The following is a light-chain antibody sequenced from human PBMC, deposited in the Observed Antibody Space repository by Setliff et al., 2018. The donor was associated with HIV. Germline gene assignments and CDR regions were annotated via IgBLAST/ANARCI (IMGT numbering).Light chain of an antibody. CDR2: GNN. Sequence: VLTQPPSVSGAPGQRVTISCTGRSSNIGSGYDVHWYQHLPGTAPKLLIYGNNNRPSGVPDRFSGSKSGTSASLAITGLQAEDEADYYCSIHRSRGYVFGTGTKVTVL. V-gene: IGLV1-40*01. CDR3: SIHRSRGYV. CDR1: SSNIGSGYD. J-gene: IGLJ1*01.